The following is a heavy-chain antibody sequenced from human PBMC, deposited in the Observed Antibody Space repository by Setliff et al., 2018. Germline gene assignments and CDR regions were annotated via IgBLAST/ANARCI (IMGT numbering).Heavy chain of an antibody. CDR2: IFPGNSNT. CDR1: GYSFTNNW. V-gene: IGHV5-51*01. Sequence: PGESLKISCQGSGYSFTNNWIAWVRQMPGKGLECMGIIFPGNSNTRYSPSFQGQVTISVDKSISTAYLQWSSLKASDTAMYYCVRDANDGLQHWGQGTLVTVSA. J-gene: IGHJ1*01. CDR3: VRDANDGLQH. D-gene: IGHD1-1*01.